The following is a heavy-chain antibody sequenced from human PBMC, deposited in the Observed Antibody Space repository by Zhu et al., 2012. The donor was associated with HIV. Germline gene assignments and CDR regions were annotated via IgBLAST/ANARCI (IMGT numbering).Heavy chain of an antibody. J-gene: IGHJ4*02. D-gene: IGHD3-10*01. Sequence: EVQLLESGGGLVQPGGPLRLSCAASGFTFNNYAMTWVRQAPGKGLEWVSSITNTGGSTYYADSVKGRFTVPRDNSKSTLYLQMNILRAEDTAVYYCAKDLDYYGSGSYPRGNFDYWGQGTLVTVSS. CDR2: ITNTGGST. V-gene: IGHV3-23*01. CDR1: GFTFNNYA. CDR3: AKDLDYYGSGSYPRGNFDY.